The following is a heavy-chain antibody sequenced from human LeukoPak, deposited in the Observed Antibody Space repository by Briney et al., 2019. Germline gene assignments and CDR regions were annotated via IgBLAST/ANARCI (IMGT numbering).Heavy chain of an antibody. Sequence: PGGSQRLSCAASGFTLSNYAMSWVRQAPGKGPEWVSVISNSGGGTYYADSVKGRFTISRDISKNILYLQMNSLTAEDTAVYYCARDSGYSYGYGYWGQGTLVTVSS. CDR2: ISNSGGGT. J-gene: IGHJ4*02. CDR1: GFTLSNYA. D-gene: IGHD5-18*01. CDR3: ARDSGYSYGYGY. V-gene: IGHV3-23*01.